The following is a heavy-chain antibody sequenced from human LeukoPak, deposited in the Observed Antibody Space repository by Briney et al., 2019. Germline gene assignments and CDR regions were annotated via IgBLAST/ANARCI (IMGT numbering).Heavy chain of an antibody. CDR1: GGSFSGYY. CDR3: ARATMIVGQNWYFDL. Sequence: SETLSLTCAVYGGSFSGYYWSWIRQPPGKGLEWIGYIYYSGSTNYNPSLKSRVTISVDTSKNQFSLKLSSVTAADTAVYYCARATMIVGQNWYFDLWGRGTLVTVSS. D-gene: IGHD3-22*01. V-gene: IGHV4-59*01. CDR2: IYYSGST. J-gene: IGHJ2*01.